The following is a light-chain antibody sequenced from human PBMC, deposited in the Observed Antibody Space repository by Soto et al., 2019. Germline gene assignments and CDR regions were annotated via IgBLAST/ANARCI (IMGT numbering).Light chain of an antibody. V-gene: IGKV1-27*01. CDR1: QGIAPY. CDR3: HKYNSAPLT. CDR2: ATS. Sequence: DVQMTQSPSSLSAFVGDRVTITCRASQGIAPYLAWFQQKPGKVPKLLIYATSTLQSGVPSRFSGSGSGTDFTLPINSLQPEDVGTYYCHKYNSAPLTFGGGTKVEIK. J-gene: IGKJ4*01.